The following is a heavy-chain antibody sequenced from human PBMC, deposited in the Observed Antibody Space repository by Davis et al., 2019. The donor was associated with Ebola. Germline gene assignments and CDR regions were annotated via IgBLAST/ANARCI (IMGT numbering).Heavy chain of an antibody. J-gene: IGHJ4*02. Sequence: KVSCKGFGYTFTRYWVAWVRQKLGKGLEWMGIIYPGDSDTRYSPSFQGQVTMSVDKSITTAYLQWCSLTASDTAMYYCARSGPSGSLEFWGQGTLVTVSS. V-gene: IGHV5-51*01. CDR1: GYTFTRYW. D-gene: IGHD1-26*01. CDR2: IYPGDSDT. CDR3: ARSGPSGSLEF.